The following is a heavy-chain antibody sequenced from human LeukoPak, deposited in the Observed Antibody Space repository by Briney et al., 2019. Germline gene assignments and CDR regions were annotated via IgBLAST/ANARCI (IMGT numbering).Heavy chain of an antibody. Sequence: KASETLSLTCTVSGGSISSYYWSWIRQPPGKGLEWIGYIYYSGSTNYNPSLKSRVTISVDTSKNQISLKLSSVTAADTAVYYCARRVAAADATWFDPWGQGTLVTVSS. V-gene: IGHV4-59*01. CDR2: IYYSGST. D-gene: IGHD6-13*01. J-gene: IGHJ5*02. CDR1: GGSISSYY. CDR3: ARRVAAADATWFDP.